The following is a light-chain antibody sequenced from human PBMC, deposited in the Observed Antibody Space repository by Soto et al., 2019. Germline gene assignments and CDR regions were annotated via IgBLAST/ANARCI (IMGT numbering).Light chain of an antibody. J-gene: IGKJ2*01. Sequence: DIVMTQSPDSLAVSLGERATINCKSNRTLFYPSNNKPYLAWYQQKAGQPPKLLIYWASMRESGVPDRFSGSGSWTDFTLNISSLQAEDVAIFYCQQYYNPPYTSGQGTKLEIK. CDR2: WAS. CDR3: QQYYNPPYT. CDR1: RTLFYPSNNKPY. V-gene: IGKV4-1*01.